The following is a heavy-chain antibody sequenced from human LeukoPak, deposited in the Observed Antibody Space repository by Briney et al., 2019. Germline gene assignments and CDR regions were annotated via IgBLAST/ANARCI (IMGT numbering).Heavy chain of an antibody. CDR2: IKEYGSEK. D-gene: IGHD3-10*01. CDR1: GIPFSNSW. CDR3: ARGGGSGSYYKRELDY. V-gene: IGHV3-7*01. J-gene: IGHJ4*02. Sequence: GGPLRLSCAASGIPFSNSWMCWVRQAPGKGLEWVANIKEYGSEKYYVTSVKGRFTISRDNAKNSLYLQMNSLRAEDTAVYYCARGGGSGSYYKRELDYWGQGTLVTVSS.